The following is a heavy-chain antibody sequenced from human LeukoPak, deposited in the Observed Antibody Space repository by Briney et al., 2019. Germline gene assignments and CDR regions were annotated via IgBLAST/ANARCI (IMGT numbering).Heavy chain of an antibody. D-gene: IGHD6-13*01. CDR2: INPSGGST. CDR1: GYTFTSYY. J-gene: IGHJ1*01. CDR3: ARTLYSSSWYYYFQH. Sequence: ASVTVSCKASGYTFTSYYMHWVRQAPGQGLEWMGIINPSGGSTSYAQKFQGRVTMTRDTSTSTVYMELSSLRSEDTAVYYCARTLYSSSWYYYFQHWGQGTLVTVSS. V-gene: IGHV1-46*01.